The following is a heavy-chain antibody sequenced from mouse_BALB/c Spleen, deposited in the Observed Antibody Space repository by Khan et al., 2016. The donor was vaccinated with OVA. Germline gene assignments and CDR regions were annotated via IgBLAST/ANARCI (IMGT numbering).Heavy chain of an antibody. CDR3: ARYYFYGYYLDQ. D-gene: IGHD1-1*01. V-gene: IGHV5-17*02. CDR1: GFTFSSFG. J-gene: IGHJ2*01. CDR2: ISGDSSTI. Sequence: EVELVESGGGLVQPGGSRKLSCVASGFTFSSFGMHWVRQAPEKGLEWVAYISGDSSTIYYTDTVKGRFTISRDNPKNTLFLQMTSLRSEDMAMYDCARYYFYGYYLDQWGQGTTLTVSS.